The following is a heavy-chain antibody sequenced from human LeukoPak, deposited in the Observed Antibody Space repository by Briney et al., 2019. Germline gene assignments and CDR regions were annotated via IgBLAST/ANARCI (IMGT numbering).Heavy chain of an antibody. Sequence: SETLSLTCTVSGYSISSGYYWGWIRQPPGKGLEWIGSIYHSGSTYYNPSLKSRVTLSVDTSKNQFSLKLSSVTAADTAVYYCGRVVCSGGSCYYDYYFDYWGQGTLVTVSS. J-gene: IGHJ4*02. CDR3: GRVVCSGGSCYYDYYFDY. CDR1: GYSISSGYY. D-gene: IGHD2-15*01. V-gene: IGHV4-38-2*02. CDR2: IYHSGST.